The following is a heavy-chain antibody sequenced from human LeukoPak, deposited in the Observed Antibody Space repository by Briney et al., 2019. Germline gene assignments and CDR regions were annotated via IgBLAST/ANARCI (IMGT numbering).Heavy chain of an antibody. CDR1: GFTFSNYS. D-gene: IGHD3-3*01. J-gene: IGHJ4*02. CDR3: ASTIFGELTAFDY. Sequence: GGSLRLSCAASGFTFSNYSMNWVRQAPGKGLEWVSSISSSSSYIYYADSVKGRFTISRDNAKNSLYLQMNSLRAEDTAVYYCASTIFGELTAFDYWGQGTLVTVSS. CDR2: ISSSSSYI. V-gene: IGHV3-21*01.